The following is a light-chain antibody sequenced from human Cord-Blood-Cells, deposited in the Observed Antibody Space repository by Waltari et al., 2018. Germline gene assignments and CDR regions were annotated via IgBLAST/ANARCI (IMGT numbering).Light chain of an antibody. CDR2: WAS. J-gene: IGKJ1*01. V-gene: IGKV4-1*01. CDR1: QSVLYSSNNKNY. CDR3: QQYYSTPPT. Sequence: DIVMTQSPDSLAVSLGERAPINCKSSQSVLYSSNNKNYLAWYQQKPGQPPKLLIYWASTRESGVPDRFSGSGSGTDFTLTISSLQAEDVAVYYCQQYYSTPPTLGQGTKVEIK.